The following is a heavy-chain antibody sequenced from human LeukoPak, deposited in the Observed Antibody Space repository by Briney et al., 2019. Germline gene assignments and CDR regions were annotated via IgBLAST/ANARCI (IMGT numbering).Heavy chain of an antibody. D-gene: IGHD3-22*01. CDR1: GFTVSSNY. Sequence: GGSLRLSCAASGFTVSSNYMSWVRQAPGKGLERVSVIYSGGSTYYADSVKGRFTISRDNSKSTVYLQMNSLRAEDTAVYYCARDGYYQYYGMDVWGQGTTVTVSS. J-gene: IGHJ6*02. CDR2: IYSGGST. CDR3: ARDGYYQYYGMDV. V-gene: IGHV3-53*01.